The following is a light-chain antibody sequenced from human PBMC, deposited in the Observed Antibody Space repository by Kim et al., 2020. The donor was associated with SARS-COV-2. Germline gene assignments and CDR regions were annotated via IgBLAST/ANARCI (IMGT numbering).Light chain of an antibody. V-gene: IGKV3-15*01. Sequence: SVSPGERAPLTCRASQSLSNGLAWYQQKPGQGPRLLIYGASTRATGIPARFSGSGSGTEFTLTISSLQSEDFAVYYCQQYNNWPLTFGQGTKLEI. CDR1: QSLSNG. CDR3: QQYNNWPLT. CDR2: GAS. J-gene: IGKJ2*01.